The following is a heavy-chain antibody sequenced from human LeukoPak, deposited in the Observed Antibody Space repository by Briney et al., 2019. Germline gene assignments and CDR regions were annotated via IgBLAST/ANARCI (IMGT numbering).Heavy chain of an antibody. V-gene: IGHV4-34*01. Sequence: PSETLSLTCAVYGGSFSGYYWSWIRQPPGKGLEWIGEINHSGSTNYNPSLKSRVTISVDTSKNQFSLKLSFVTAADTAVYYCASAPFVRFGELFSQSFFDYWGQGTLVTVSS. J-gene: IGHJ4*02. D-gene: IGHD3-10*01. CDR3: ASAPFVRFGELFSQSFFDY. CDR2: INHSGST. CDR1: GGSFSGYY.